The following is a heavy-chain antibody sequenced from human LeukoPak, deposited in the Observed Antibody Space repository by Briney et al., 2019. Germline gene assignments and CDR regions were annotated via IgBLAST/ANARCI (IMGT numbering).Heavy chain of an antibody. Sequence: GGSLRLSCVASGFSFSDSVMSWVRQAPGKGLEWVSAISGDAGVTYYAASVKGRFTISRDNSKNTLYLQMNSLRAEDTAVYYCAKDLYSYGYNGGYYYYYGMDVWGQGTTVTVSS. CDR2: ISGDAGVT. CDR3: AKDLYSYGYNGGYYYYYGMDV. D-gene: IGHD5-18*01. V-gene: IGHV3-23*01. J-gene: IGHJ6*02. CDR1: GFSFSDSV.